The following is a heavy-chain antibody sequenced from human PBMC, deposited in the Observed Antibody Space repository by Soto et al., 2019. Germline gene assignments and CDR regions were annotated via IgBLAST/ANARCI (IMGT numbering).Heavy chain of an antibody. CDR3: ARDYSGYDTYYYYGMDV. J-gene: IGHJ6*02. Sequence: SQPLSLTCALSGDSVSSNSAAWNWIRQSPSRGLEWLGRTYYRSKWYNDYAVSVKSRITINPDTSKNQFSLQLNSVTPEDTAVYYCARDYSGYDTYYYYGMDVWGQGTTVTVSS. D-gene: IGHD5-12*01. CDR1: GDSVSSNSAA. CDR2: TYYRSKWYN. V-gene: IGHV6-1*01.